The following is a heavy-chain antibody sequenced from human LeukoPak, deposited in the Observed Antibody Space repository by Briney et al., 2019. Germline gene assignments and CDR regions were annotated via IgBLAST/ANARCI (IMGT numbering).Heavy chain of an antibody. Sequence: GASVRVSCKASGYTFTSYDINWVRQATGQGLEWMGWMNPNSGNTGYAQKFQGRVTTTRNTSISTAYMELSSLRSEDTAVYYCARGAYYYDSSGYYQTFDYWGQGTLVTVSS. J-gene: IGHJ4*02. CDR3: ARGAYYYDSSGYYQTFDY. CDR1: GYTFTSYD. CDR2: MNPNSGNT. V-gene: IGHV1-8*01. D-gene: IGHD3-22*01.